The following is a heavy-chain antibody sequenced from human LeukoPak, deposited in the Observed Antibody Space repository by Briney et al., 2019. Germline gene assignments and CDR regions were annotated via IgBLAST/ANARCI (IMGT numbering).Heavy chain of an antibody. J-gene: IGHJ3*01. D-gene: IGHD6-13*01. CDR1: GFTFRSYA. V-gene: IGHV3-23*01. CDR3: AKDGSSGIAAAADAFDV. Sequence: GGSLRLSCAASGFTFRSYAMQWVRQAPGKGLEWVSAISGRGSSTYYADSVKGRFTISRDNSKNTLYLQMNSLRAEDTAIYYCAKDGSSGIAAAADAFDVWGQGTMVTVSS. CDR2: ISGRGSST.